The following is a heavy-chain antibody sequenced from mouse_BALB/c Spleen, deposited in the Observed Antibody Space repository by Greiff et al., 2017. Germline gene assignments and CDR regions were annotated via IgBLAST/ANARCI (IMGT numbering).Heavy chain of an antibody. V-gene: IGHV2-9*02. J-gene: IGHJ3*01. CDR3: ARGRNWDRLAY. CDR2: IWAGGST. D-gene: IGHD4-1*01. CDR1: GFSLTSYG. Sequence: QVQLKESGPGLVAPSQSLSITCTVSGFSLTSYGVHWVRQPPGKGLEWLGVIWAGGSTNYNSALMSRLSISKDNSKSQVFLKMNSLQTDDTAMYYCARGRNWDRLAYWGQGTLVTVSA.